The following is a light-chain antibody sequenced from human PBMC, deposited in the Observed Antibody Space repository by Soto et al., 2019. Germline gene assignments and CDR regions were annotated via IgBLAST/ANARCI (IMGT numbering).Light chain of an antibody. V-gene: IGKV3-20*01. CDR3: QQYDTSPRT. J-gene: IGKJ1*01. CDR2: AAS. Sequence: EILLTQSPGTLSLSPGDRATLSCRASQSLGSGYLAWYRQKPSQAPRILIYAASSRATGVPDRFSGSGSGTDFSLTISRLEPEDFAVYYCQQYDTSPRTFGQGTKVDIK. CDR1: QSLGSGY.